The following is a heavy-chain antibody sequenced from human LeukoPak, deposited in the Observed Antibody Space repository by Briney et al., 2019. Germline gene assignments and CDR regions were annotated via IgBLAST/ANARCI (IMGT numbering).Heavy chain of an antibody. J-gene: IGHJ2*01. CDR3: ARGHHYGSGPSYWYFDL. CDR2: ITAYNGNI. D-gene: IGHD3-10*01. CDR1: SYIFPDYG. Sequence: GASVKVSCKGSSYIFPDYGISWVRQAPGQGLQWMAWITAYNGNIYFRQNLQGRVTVTADTSTDTVYMELRNLTSDDTAVYYCARGHHYGSGPSYWYFDLWGRGTRVTVSS. V-gene: IGHV1-18*01.